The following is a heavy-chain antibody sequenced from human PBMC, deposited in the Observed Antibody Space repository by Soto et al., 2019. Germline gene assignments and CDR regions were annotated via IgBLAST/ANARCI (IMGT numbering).Heavy chain of an antibody. CDR3: ARDQQWLVRFYFDF. D-gene: IGHD6-19*01. CDR2: IWYDGSNK. CDR1: GFTFSSYG. Sequence: GGSLSLSCAASGFTFSSYGMHRVGQAPGKGLEWVAIIWYDGSNKYYADSVKGRFTISRDNSKNTLYLQMNSLRAEDTAVYYCARDQQWLVRFYFDFWGHGTLVTVSS. J-gene: IGHJ4*01. V-gene: IGHV3-33*01.